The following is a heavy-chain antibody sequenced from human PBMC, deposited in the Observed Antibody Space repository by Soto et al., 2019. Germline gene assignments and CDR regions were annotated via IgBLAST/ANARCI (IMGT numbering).Heavy chain of an antibody. CDR1: GGSISGSY. Sequence: LSLTCSVSGGSISGSYWSWIRQSPGKGLEWLGYVYYTGSTNYSPSLRSRVSISVDTSKNEFSLRLSSVTAADTAVYFCARSVAVPGAHIDYWGQGSQVTVSS. J-gene: IGHJ4*02. CDR2: VYYTGST. D-gene: IGHD6-19*01. V-gene: IGHV4-59*01. CDR3: ARSVAVPGAHIDY.